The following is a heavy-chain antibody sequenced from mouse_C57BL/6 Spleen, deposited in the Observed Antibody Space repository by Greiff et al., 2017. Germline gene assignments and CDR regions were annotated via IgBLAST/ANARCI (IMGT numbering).Heavy chain of an antibody. Sequence: EVQVVESGGGLVKPGGSLKLSCAASGFTFSDYGMHWVRQAPEKGLEWVAYISSGSSTIYYADTVKGRFTISRDNAKNTLFLQMTSLRSEDTAMYYCASRYYDYPYAMDYWGQGTSVTVSS. D-gene: IGHD2-4*01. J-gene: IGHJ4*01. CDR3: ASRYYDYPYAMDY. CDR2: ISSGSSTI. CDR1: GFTFSDYG. V-gene: IGHV5-17*01.